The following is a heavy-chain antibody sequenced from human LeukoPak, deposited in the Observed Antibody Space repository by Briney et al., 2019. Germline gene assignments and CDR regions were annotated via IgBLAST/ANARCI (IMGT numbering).Heavy chain of an antibody. Sequence: PGGSLRLSCAASGFTFTSYSMNWVRQAPGRGLEWVSSIRFTGSYIYYADSVKGRFTISRDDAKNLLSLQMISLRVEDTAVYYCARAGPRRDGYKCDYWGQGTLVTVSS. CDR3: ARAGPRRDGYKCDY. CDR1: GFTFTSYS. V-gene: IGHV3-21*01. D-gene: IGHD5-24*01. J-gene: IGHJ4*02. CDR2: IRFTGSYI.